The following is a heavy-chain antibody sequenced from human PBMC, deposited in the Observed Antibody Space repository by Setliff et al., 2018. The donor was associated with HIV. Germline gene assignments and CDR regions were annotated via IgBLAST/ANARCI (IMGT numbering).Heavy chain of an antibody. CDR1: GYTFTTSD. V-gene: IGHV1-8*02. D-gene: IGHD3-10*01. Sequence: AASVKVSCKTSGYTFTTSDINWVRQTTGQGLEWMGRMSPNSGDTGYAQNFQGRVTMTRDTSMNTAYMELSNLRFEDTAVYYCARGVDAGSDYWGQGTLVTVSS. CDR2: MSPNSGDT. J-gene: IGHJ4*02. CDR3: ARGVDAGSDY.